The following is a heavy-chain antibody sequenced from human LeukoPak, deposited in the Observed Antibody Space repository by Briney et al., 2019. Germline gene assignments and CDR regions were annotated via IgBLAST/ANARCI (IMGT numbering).Heavy chain of an antibody. Sequence: PGGSLRLSCAASVFTVSSYYMIWVRQALWKGLEWVSVIYSGGSTYYADSVKGRFTISRDNSKNTLYLQMNSLRAEDTAVYYCARSRSGWYWVDYWGQGTLVTVSS. CDR3: ARSRSGWYWVDY. D-gene: IGHD6-19*01. V-gene: IGHV3-53*01. J-gene: IGHJ4*02. CDR1: VFTVSSYY. CDR2: IYSGGST.